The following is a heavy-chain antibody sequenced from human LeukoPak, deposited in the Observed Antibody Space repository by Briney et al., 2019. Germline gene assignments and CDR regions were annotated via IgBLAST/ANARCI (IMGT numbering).Heavy chain of an antibody. CDR3: AVGGPGYDILTGIPFD. D-gene: IGHD3-9*01. J-gene: IGHJ4*02. CDR1: GFTFSSYS. Sequence: PGGSLRLSCAASGFTFSSYSMNWVRQAPGKGLEWVSSISSSSSYIYYADSVKGRFTISRDNAKNSLYLQMNSLRAEDTAVYYCAVGGPGYDILTGIPFDWGQGTLVTVSS. CDR2: ISSSSSYI. V-gene: IGHV3-21*01.